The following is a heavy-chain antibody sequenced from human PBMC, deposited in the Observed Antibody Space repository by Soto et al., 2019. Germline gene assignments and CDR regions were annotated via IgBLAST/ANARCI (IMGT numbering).Heavy chain of an antibody. J-gene: IGHJ6*02. CDR1: GFTSDDFS. D-gene: IGHD3-9*01. V-gene: IGHV3-49*04. CDR3: TRDGGFDGFDF. CDR2: VSSNRYAGYT. Sequence: GGSLRLSCTVSGFTSDDFSLTWVRQAPGKGLEWLGLVSSNRYAGYTDYVASVKGRFTISRDDSTSTAFLQMTTLKTDDTDGSYCTRDGGFDGFDFWGQGTTVTVSS.